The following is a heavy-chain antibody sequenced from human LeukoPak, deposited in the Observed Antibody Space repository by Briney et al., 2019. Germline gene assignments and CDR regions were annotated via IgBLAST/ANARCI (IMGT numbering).Heavy chain of an antibody. CDR2: ISYDGSNK. J-gene: IGHJ4*02. D-gene: IGHD6-19*01. V-gene: IGHV3-30*04. CDR1: GFTLSSYA. Sequence: GGSRRLSCAASGFTLSSYATHWVRQAPGKGLEGVAVISYDGSNKYYADSVKGRFTIPRDNSKNTLYLQMNSLRAEDTAVYYCARDQEGSGLGDYWGQGTLVSASS. CDR3: ARDQEGSGLGDY.